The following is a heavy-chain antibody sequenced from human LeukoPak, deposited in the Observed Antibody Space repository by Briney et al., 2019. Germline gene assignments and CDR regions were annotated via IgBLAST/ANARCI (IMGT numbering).Heavy chain of an antibody. Sequence: SETLSLTCAVYGGSFSGYYWSWIRQPPGKGLEWVGEIVHSGNTKYNPSLKSRVTISVDTSKNQFSLNLTSVTAADTAVYYCARFGSSTWYKGAFETWGQGTMVTVAS. CDR2: IVHSGNT. V-gene: IGHV4-34*12. CDR3: ARFGSSTWYKGAFET. CDR1: GGSFSGYY. D-gene: IGHD6-13*01. J-gene: IGHJ3*02.